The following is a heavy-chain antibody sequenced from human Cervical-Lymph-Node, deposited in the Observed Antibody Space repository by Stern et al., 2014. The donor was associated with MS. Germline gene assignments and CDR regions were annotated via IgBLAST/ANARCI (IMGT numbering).Heavy chain of an antibody. CDR1: GGTFSSYA. J-gene: IGHJ6*02. V-gene: IGHV1-69*01. CDR2: RIPIFGTT. D-gene: IGHD2-2*01. CDR3: ARGRYCSSTSCYVTGGYYYYGMDV. Sequence: MQLVESGAEVKQPGSSVKVSCKASGGTFSSYAISWVRQAPGQGLEWMGGRIPIFGTTNYAQKFQGRVTITADESTSTAYMELSSLRSEDTAVYYCARGRYCSSTSCYVTGGYYYYGMDVWGQGTTVTVSS.